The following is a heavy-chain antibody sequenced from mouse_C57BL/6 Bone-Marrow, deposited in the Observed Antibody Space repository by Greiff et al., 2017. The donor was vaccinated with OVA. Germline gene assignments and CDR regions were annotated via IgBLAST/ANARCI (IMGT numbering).Heavy chain of an antibody. CDR3: ARLGYGNYPGFDY. J-gene: IGHJ2*01. V-gene: IGHV5-4*01. CDR2: ISDGGSYT. CDR1: GFTFSSYA. Sequence: EVHLVESGGGLVKPGGSLKLSCAASGFTFSSYAMSWVRQTPEKRLEWVATISDGGSYTYYPDNVKGRFTISRDNAKNNLYLQMSHLKSEDTAMYYCARLGYGNYPGFDYWGQGTTLTVSS. D-gene: IGHD2-10*02.